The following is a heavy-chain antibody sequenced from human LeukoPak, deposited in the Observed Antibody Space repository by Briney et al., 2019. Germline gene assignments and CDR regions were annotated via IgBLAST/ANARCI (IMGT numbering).Heavy chain of an antibody. V-gene: IGHV1-69*13. CDR2: IIPIFGTA. D-gene: IGHD1-14*01. CDR1: KYTFTGYY. CDR3: AREPRNSNWFDP. J-gene: IGHJ5*02. Sequence: GASVKVSCKTSKYTFTGYYIHWVRQAPGQGLEWMGGIIPIFGTANYAQKFQGRVTITADESTSTAYMELSSLRSEDTAVYYCAREPRNSNWFDPWGQGTLVTVSS.